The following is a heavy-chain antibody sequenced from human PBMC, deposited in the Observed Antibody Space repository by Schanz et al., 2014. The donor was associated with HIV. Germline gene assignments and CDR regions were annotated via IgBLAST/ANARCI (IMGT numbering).Heavy chain of an antibody. Sequence: QVQLVQSGAEVKKPGSSVKVSCKPSGGTFRSFAISWVRQAPGQGLEWMGWINPKNGDTYYAQKFQGKVTMTRDTSITTASLELSRLRSDDTAVYFCARNPYQLLPFDSWGQGTLVTVSP. J-gene: IGHJ4*02. CDR1: GGTFRSFA. CDR2: INPKNGDT. V-gene: IGHV1-2*02. D-gene: IGHD2-15*01. CDR3: ARNPYQLLPFDS.